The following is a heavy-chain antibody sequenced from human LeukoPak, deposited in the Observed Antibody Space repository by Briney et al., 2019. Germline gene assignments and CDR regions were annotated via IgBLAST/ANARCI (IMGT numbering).Heavy chain of an antibody. J-gene: IGHJ4*02. CDR1: GYTLPSYV. V-gene: IGHV1-18*01. Sequence: ASVKVSCKASGYTLPSYVISWVRQAPGQGLEWMGWISAYNSNTNYAQKLQGRVNMTTDTSTSTAYMELSSLRSDVTAVYYCARVWRYSYGSNHEGFDYWGQGTLVTVSS. CDR2: ISAYNSNT. CDR3: ARVWRYSYGSNHEGFDY. D-gene: IGHD5-18*01.